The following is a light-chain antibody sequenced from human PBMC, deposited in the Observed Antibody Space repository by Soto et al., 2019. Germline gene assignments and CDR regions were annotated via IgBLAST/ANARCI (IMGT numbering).Light chain of an antibody. Sequence: EIVMTQSPATLSLSPGERATLSCRASQSVSSNLSWYLQKPGQAPSLLVSGEATRATGVPARFSGSGSGTDFTLTISSLQSEDFAIYYCQQYNASPLTFGGGTKVEIQ. CDR2: GEA. V-gene: IGKV3-15*01. CDR3: QQYNASPLT. CDR1: QSVSSN. J-gene: IGKJ4*01.